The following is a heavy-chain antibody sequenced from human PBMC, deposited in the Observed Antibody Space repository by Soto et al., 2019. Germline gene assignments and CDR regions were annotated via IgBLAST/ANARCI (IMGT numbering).Heavy chain of an antibody. V-gene: IGHV3-30-3*01. D-gene: IGHD3-3*01. Sequence: QVQLVESGGGVVQPGRSLRLSCAASGFTFSSYAMHWVRQAPGKGLEWVAIISYDGSNKYYTDSVKGRFTISRGNSKNTLYLQMNSLRAEDTAVYYCARVNTIFGVAVWPMDVWGQGTTVTVSS. CDR2: ISYDGSNK. CDR3: ARVNTIFGVAVWPMDV. CDR1: GFTFSSYA. J-gene: IGHJ6*02.